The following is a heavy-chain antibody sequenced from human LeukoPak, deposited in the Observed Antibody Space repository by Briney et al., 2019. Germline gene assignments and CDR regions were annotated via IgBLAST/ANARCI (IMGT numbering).Heavy chain of an antibody. J-gene: IGHJ4*02. Sequence: GESLKISCKGSGYSFTSYWIGWVRQMPGKGLEWMGTIYPGDSDTRYSPSFQGQVTISADKSISTAYLQWSSLKASDTAMYYCARSGYYDSSGYYEAYFDYWGQGTLVTVSS. CDR3: ARSGYYDSSGYYEAYFDY. CDR2: IYPGDSDT. D-gene: IGHD3-22*01. V-gene: IGHV5-51*01. CDR1: GYSFTSYW.